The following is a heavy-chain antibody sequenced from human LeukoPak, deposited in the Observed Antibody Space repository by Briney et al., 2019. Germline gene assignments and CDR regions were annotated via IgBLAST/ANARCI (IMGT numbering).Heavy chain of an antibody. CDR3: AKGGGVAARNYYFDY. D-gene: IGHD6-6*01. Sequence: GGSLRLSCAASGFTFSSYAMSWVRQAPGKGLEWVSAISGSGGSTYYADSVKGRFTISRDNSKNTLYLQMNSLRAEDTAVYYCAKGGGVAARNYYFDYWGQGTLVTVCS. CDR2: ISGSGGST. V-gene: IGHV3-23*01. J-gene: IGHJ4*02. CDR1: GFTFSSYA.